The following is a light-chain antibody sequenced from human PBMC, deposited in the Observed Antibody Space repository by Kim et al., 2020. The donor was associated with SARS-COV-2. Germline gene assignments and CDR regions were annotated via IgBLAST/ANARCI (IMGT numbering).Light chain of an antibody. J-gene: IGKJ4*01. CDR2: GAS. CDR3: QRRLT. V-gene: IGKV3-15*01. Sequence: PPTLSWYPGERASLSCRASQSVSGNLVWYQQKPGQAPRLLIYGASTRATGVPGRFSGSGSGTEFTLTISSLQAEDFAVYYCQRRLTFGGGTKLEI. CDR1: QSVSGN.